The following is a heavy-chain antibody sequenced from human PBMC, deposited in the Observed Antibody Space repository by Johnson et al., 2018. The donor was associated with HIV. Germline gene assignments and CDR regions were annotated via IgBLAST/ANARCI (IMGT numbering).Heavy chain of an antibody. D-gene: IGHD1-26*01. CDR3: VRGGATSYDAFDI. Sequence: VQLVESGGGLVKPGGSLSLSCAASGFNFSNAWMSWVRQAPGKGLAWVSDIGTAGDTYYPGYVKGRFTISIENAKNSLYLQMTSLRVGDTAVYYCVRGGATSYDAFDICGQGTMVTVSS. CDR2: IGTAGDT. V-gene: IGHV3-13*01. CDR1: GFNFSNAW. J-gene: IGHJ3*02.